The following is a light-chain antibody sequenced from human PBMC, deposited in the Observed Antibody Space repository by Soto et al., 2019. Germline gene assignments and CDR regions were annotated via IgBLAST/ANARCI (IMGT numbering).Light chain of an antibody. V-gene: IGKV3-11*01. Sequence: EIVLTQSPATLSLFPGERATLSCRASQSVSSNLAWYQQKPGQAPRLLIYGASDRATGIPARFSGSGSGTDFTLTISSLETEDFAVYYCQQCNNWPPFTFGGGTKVEIK. J-gene: IGKJ4*01. CDR2: GAS. CDR3: QQCNNWPPFT. CDR1: QSVSSN.